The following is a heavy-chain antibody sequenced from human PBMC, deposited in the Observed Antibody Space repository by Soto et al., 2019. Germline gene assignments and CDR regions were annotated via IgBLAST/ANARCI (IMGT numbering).Heavy chain of an antibody. D-gene: IGHD2-15*01. CDR2: INAGNGNT. CDR3: SGGLGGWPDY. V-gene: IGHV1-3*01. Sequence: QVQLVQSGAEVKKPGASVKVSCKASGYTFTSYAMHWVRQAPGQRLEWMGWINAGNGNTKYSQKFQGRVTITRDTPASTAYLELSSLRSEDTALYYCSGGLGGWPDYLGQGTLVTVSS. CDR1: GYTFTSYA. J-gene: IGHJ4*02.